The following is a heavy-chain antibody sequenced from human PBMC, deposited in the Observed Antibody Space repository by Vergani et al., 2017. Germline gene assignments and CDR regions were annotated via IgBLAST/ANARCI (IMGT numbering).Heavy chain of an antibody. V-gene: IGHV4-61*02. CDR3: ARAGSGDPFYYGSGTYYMDV. Sequence: QVQLQESVPGLVKPSQTLSLTCTVSGGSISSGSYYWSWIRQPAGKGLEWIGRIYTRGSTNYNPSLKTRVTMSVATSKSQFSLKLSSVTAAATAVYYCARAGSGDPFYYGSGTYYMDVWGKGTTVTVSS. CDR2: IYTRGST. CDR1: GGSISSGSYY. J-gene: IGHJ6*03. D-gene: IGHD3-10*01.